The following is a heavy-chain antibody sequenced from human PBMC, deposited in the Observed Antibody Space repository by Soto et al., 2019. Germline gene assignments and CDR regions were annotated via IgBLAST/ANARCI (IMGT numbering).Heavy chain of an antibody. J-gene: IGHJ4*02. V-gene: IGHV1-18*01. CDR2: LTAYDGNR. CDR1: GYTFTTFG. CDR3: ARGLTYGDFDY. D-gene: IGHD3-10*01. Sequence: QVQMVQSGAEVKKTGASVKVSCKTSGYTFTTFGINWVRQAPGQGLEWMGCLTAYDGNRNFAQKFQVRLTMAMDISTSTGYMELSGLRSYVTAVYFCARGLTYGDFDYWGRGTQVAFSS.